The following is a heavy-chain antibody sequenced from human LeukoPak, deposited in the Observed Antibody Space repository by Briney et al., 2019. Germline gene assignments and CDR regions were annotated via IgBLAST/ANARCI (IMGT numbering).Heavy chain of an antibody. CDR1: GFTFSSYA. CDR3: ARGAVAGTTGYFDY. Sequence: GGSLRLSCAASGFTFSSYAMHWVRQAPGKGLEWVAVISYDGSNKYYADSVKGRFTISRDNSKNTLYLQMNSLRAEDTAVYYCARGAVAGTTGYFDYWGQGTLVTVSS. V-gene: IGHV3-30-3*01. J-gene: IGHJ4*02. CDR2: ISYDGSNK. D-gene: IGHD6-19*01.